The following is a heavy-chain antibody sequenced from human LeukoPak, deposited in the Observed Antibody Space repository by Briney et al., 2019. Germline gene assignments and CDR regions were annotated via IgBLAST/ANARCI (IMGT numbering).Heavy chain of an antibody. Sequence: ASVKVSCKASGYTFTSYGYSWVRQAPGQGLEWMGWISAYNGNTNYAQKLQGRVTMTTVASTSTVYMELRSLTSDDTAVYYCARAKTLEPPPSNAFDIWGQGTMVTVSS. J-gene: IGHJ3*02. D-gene: IGHD1-1*01. V-gene: IGHV1-18*01. CDR2: ISAYNGNT. CDR1: GYTFTSYG. CDR3: ARAKTLEPPPSNAFDI.